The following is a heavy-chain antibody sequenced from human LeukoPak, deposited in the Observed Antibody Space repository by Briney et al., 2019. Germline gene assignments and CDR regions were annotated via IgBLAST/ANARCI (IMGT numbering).Heavy chain of an antibody. J-gene: IGHJ4*02. D-gene: IGHD6-13*01. Sequence: GGSLRLSCTGSGFTFSNYVMSWVRQAPGKRLEWVSGISDSGDDTDYADSVKGRITISRDNAKNTLYLQMNSLRAEDTAVYYCARRQYRSSWYYFDYWGQGTLVTVSS. CDR2: ISDSGDDT. V-gene: IGHV3-23*01. CDR1: GFTFSNYV. CDR3: ARRQYRSSWYYFDY.